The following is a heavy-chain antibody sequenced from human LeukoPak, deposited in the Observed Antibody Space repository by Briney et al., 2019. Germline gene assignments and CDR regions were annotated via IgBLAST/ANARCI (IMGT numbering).Heavy chain of an antibody. CDR3: ARDLGYIAAAVFDY. CDR2: ISTSSSYI. Sequence: GGSLRLSCAASGFTFSSYSMNWVRQAPGKGLEWVSSISTSSSYIYYADSVKGRFTISRDNAKNSLYLQMNSLRAEDTAVYYCARDLGYIAAAVFDYWGQGTLVTVSS. V-gene: IGHV3-21*01. CDR1: GFTFSSYS. D-gene: IGHD6-13*01. J-gene: IGHJ4*02.